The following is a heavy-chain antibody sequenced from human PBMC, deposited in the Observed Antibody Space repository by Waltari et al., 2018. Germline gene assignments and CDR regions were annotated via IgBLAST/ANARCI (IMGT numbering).Heavy chain of an antibody. CDR2: IWHDGTNK. J-gene: IGHJ4*02. CDR3: APPRQWTFDS. D-gene: IGHD6-19*01. Sequence: VYLVESGGGLAQPGGSLRLSWAASGFSFSEFVINWVRQAPGKGLESVAVIWHDGTNKYYADSVKGRFTVSRDNSKNTMYLQMNSLRVEDTAVYYCAPPRQWTFDSWGQGALVTVSS. CDR1: GFSFSEFV. V-gene: IGHV3-33*08.